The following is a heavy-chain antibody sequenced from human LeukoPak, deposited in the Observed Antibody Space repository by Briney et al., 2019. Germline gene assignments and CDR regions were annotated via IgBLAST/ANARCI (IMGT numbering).Heavy chain of an antibody. Sequence: PSETLSLTCGVLGVSINDYYWSWIRQSPGKGQEWIGEISHTEGTRYNPSLESRVTMSVGTSENQLSLKLIFVTAADTAVYYCARIRCGHSGSVCYNHWGLGTLVTVSS. D-gene: IGHD3-9*01. CDR2: ISHTEGT. V-gene: IGHV4-34*01. J-gene: IGHJ4*02. CDR3: ARIRCGHSGSVCYNH. CDR1: GVSINDYY.